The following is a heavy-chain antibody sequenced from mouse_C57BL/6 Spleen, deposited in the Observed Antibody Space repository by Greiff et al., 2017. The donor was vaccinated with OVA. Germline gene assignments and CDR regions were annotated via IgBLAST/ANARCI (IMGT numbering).Heavy chain of an antibody. CDR2: IYPGDGDT. V-gene: IGHV1-80*01. CDR3: ARSDYGNSHFDY. J-gene: IGHJ2*01. Sequence: QVQLQQSGAELVKPGASVKISCKASGYAFSSYWMNWVKQRPGKGLEWIGQIYPGDGDTNYNGKFKGKATLTADKSSSTAYMQLSSLTSEDSAVYFCARSDYGNSHFDYWGQGTTLTVSS. D-gene: IGHD2-1*01. CDR1: GYAFSSYW.